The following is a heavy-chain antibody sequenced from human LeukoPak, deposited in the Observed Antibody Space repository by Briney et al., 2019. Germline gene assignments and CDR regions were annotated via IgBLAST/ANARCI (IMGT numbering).Heavy chain of an antibody. D-gene: IGHD6-19*01. J-gene: IGHJ5*02. Sequence: SETLSLTCTVSGGSVSSYYWNWIRQPAGKGLEWIGRIYTSGSTNYNPSLKSRVTMSVDTSKNQFSLKLSSVTAADTAVYYCARVGGWYSGNWFDPWGQGTLVTVSS. CDR1: GGSVSSYY. CDR3: ARVGGWYSGNWFDP. V-gene: IGHV4-4*07. CDR2: IYTSGST.